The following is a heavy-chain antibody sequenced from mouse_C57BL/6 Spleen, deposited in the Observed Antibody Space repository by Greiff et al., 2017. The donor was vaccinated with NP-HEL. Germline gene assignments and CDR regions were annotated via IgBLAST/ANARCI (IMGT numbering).Heavy chain of an antibody. J-gene: IGHJ3*01. CDR1: GYTFTSYW. Sequence: VKLQQPGTELVKPGASVKLSCKASGYTFTSYWMHWVKQRPGQGLEWIGNINPSNGGTNYNEKFKSKATLTVDKSSSTAYMQLSSLTSEDSAVYYCARWDYGSSSPFLYWGQGTLVTVSA. CDR2: INPSNGGT. V-gene: IGHV1-53*01. D-gene: IGHD1-1*01. CDR3: ARWDYGSSSPFLY.